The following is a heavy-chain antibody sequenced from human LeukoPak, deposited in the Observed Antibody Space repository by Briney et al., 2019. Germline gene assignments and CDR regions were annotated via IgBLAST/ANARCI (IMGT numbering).Heavy chain of an antibody. CDR1: GITFSNSG. Sequence: PGGSLGLSCEASGITFSNSGMHWVRQAPGKGLEWVAYIGHDGRNKFYTESLRGRFTISGDNSMKMAYLQMNSLRTEDTAIYFCAKDGDWTFDIWGQGTMVTVSS. J-gene: IGHJ3*02. D-gene: IGHD2-21*01. CDR2: IGHDGRNK. V-gene: IGHV3-30*02. CDR3: AKDGDWTFDI.